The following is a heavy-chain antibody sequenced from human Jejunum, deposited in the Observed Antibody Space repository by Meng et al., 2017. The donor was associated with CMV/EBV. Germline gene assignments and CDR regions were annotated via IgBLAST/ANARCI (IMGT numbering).Heavy chain of an antibody. CDR3: ARIPVTSDSSYNLDV. CDR1: GYPFSTYA. CDR2: VSAYNGDT. J-gene: IGHJ6*02. V-gene: IGHV1-18*01. D-gene: IGHD4-17*01. Sequence: GYPFSTYAIAWVRPAPGRGLEWMGWVSAYNGDTNYARQLHGRVTMTTDTSTTTAYMELGSLTSDDTGVYYCARIPVTSDSSYNLDVWGQGTTVTVSS.